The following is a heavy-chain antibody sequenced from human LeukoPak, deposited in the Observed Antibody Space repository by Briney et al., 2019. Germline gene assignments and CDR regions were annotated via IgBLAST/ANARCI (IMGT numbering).Heavy chain of an antibody. D-gene: IGHD3-16*01. V-gene: IGHV3-30*02. Sequence: GGSLRLSYATSGFIFNNYGLHWVRQAPGKGLEWVAHIRFDGNDKYYADSVKGRFTISRDNAKDTLYLQMNSLRAEDTAVYYCARGENTYIDYWGQGTLVTVSS. CDR2: IRFDGNDK. CDR1: GFIFNNYG. J-gene: IGHJ4*02. CDR3: ARGENTYIDY.